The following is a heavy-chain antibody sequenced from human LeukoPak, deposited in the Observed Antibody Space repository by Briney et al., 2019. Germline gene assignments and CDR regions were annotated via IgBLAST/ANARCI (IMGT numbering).Heavy chain of an antibody. D-gene: IGHD2-2*01. CDR1: GYSFTSYW. CDR3: ARVGYCSSTSCEGYYYGMDV. V-gene: IGHV5-51*01. J-gene: IGHJ6*02. Sequence: GESLKISCKGSGYSFTSYWIGWVRQMPGKGLEWMGIIYSGDSDTRYSPSFQGQVTISADKSISTAYLQWSSLKASDTAMYYCARVGYCSSTSCEGYYYGMDVWGQGTTVTVSS. CDR2: IYSGDSDT.